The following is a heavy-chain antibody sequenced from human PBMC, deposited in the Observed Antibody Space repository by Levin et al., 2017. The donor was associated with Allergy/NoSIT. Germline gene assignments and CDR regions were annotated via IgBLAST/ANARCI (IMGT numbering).Heavy chain of an antibody. CDR3: ARQMGYYYYYMDV. V-gene: IGHV4-39*01. Sequence: NSSETLSLTCTVSGGSISSSSYYWGWIRQPPGKGLEWIGSIYYSGSTYYNPSLKSRVTISVDTSQNQFSLKLTSVTAADTAVYYCARQMGYYYYYMDVWGKGTTVTVSS. D-gene: IGHD5-24*01. CDR2: IYYSGST. J-gene: IGHJ6*03. CDR1: GGSISSSSYY.